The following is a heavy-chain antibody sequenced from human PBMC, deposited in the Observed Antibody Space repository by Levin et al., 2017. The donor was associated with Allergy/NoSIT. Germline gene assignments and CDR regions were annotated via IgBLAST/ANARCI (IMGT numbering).Heavy chain of an antibody. Sequence: SETLSLTCAVYGGSFSGYYWSWIRQPPGKGLEWIGEINHSGSTNYNPSLKSRVTISVDTSKNQFSLKLSSVTAADTALYYCARGRGAWRLDGYNYFDYWGQGTLVTVSS. J-gene: IGHJ4*02. V-gene: IGHV4-34*01. CDR1: GGSFSGYY. CDR2: INHSGST. D-gene: IGHD5-24*01. CDR3: ARGRGAWRLDGYNYFDY.